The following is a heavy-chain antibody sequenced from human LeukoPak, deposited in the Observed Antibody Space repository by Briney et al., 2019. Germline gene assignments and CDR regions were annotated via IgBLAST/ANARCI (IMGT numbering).Heavy chain of an antibody. D-gene: IGHD3-22*01. CDR1: GYTFTGYY. Sequence: GASVKVSCEASGYTFTGYYMHWVRQAPGQGLEWMGWINPNSGGTNYAQKFQGRVTMTRDTSISTAYMELSRLRSDDTAVYYCARAYYYDSSGSNYFDYWGQGTLVTVSS. V-gene: IGHV1-2*02. CDR2: INPNSGGT. CDR3: ARAYYYDSSGSNYFDY. J-gene: IGHJ4*02.